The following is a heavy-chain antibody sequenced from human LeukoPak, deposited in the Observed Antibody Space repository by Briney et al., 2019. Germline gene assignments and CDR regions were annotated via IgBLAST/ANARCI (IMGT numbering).Heavy chain of an antibody. CDR3: ARQSVGTASIYYFAY. CDR1: GASISGSSGYY. D-gene: IGHD1-26*01. Sequence: SETLSLTCTVSGASISGSSGYYWGWIRQPPGKGLEWISSIHYSGTTHYNPFVKSRVSILSDMSKNQFSLNLNSVTAADTAVYYCARQSVGTASIYYFAYWGQGILVTVSS. CDR2: IHYSGTT. J-gene: IGHJ4*02. V-gene: IGHV4-39*01.